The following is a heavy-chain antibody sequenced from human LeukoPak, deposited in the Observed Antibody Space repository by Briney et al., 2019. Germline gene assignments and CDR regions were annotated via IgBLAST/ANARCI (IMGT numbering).Heavy chain of an antibody. D-gene: IGHD4-17*01. CDR1: GFTFSNSW. Sequence: PGRSLRLPCAAPGFTFSNSWMSWVRQAPGKGLEREANIKQDGSEKYYVDSVKGRFTISRDNAKSSLFLQMNSLRAEDTAVYYCARDPGDYYFDYWGQGTLVTVSS. CDR3: ARDPGDYYFDY. V-gene: IGHV3-7*05. J-gene: IGHJ4*02. CDR2: IKQDGSEK.